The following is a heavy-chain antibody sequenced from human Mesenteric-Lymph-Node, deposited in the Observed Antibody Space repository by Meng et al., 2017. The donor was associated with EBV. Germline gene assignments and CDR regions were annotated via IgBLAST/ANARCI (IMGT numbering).Heavy chain of an antibody. CDR2: IYYSGTT. CDR1: GSAISRSNW. CDR3: ARTPYDYVWGMSEFDS. D-gene: IGHD3-16*01. V-gene: IGHV4-28*01. J-gene: IGHJ4*02. Sequence: QVQRQGPGPGPVDPSDTLSLTCAVSGSAISRSNWWGWIRQHPGKGLEWLWYIYYSGTTYYSPSLKSRVTMSVDTSNNQFSLKLTSVTAVDTAVYYCARTPYDYVWGMSEFDSWGQGTLVTVSS.